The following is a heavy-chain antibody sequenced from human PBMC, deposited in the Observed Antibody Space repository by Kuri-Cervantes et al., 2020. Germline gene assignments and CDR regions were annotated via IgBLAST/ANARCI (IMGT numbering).Heavy chain of an antibody. CDR3: ARDGIRIAAAFDH. CDR2: ISSSSSYI. J-gene: IGHJ4*02. V-gene: IGHV3-21*01. Sequence: ETLSLTCAASGFTFSSYSMNWVRQAPGKGLEWVSSISSSSSYIYYADSVKGRFTISRDNAKNSLYLQMNSLRAEDTAVYYCARDGIRIAAAFDHWGQGTLVTVSS. D-gene: IGHD6-13*01. CDR1: GFTFSSYS.